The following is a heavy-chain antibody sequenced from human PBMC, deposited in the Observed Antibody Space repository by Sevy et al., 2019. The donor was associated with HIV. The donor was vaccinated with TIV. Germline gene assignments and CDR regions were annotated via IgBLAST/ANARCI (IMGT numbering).Heavy chain of an antibody. V-gene: IGHV3-23*01. D-gene: IGHD4-17*01. J-gene: IGHJ4*02. CDR2: VSGNDGST. Sequence: GGSLRLSCGASGFIFSKFALSWVRQAPGRGLEWVSAVSGNDGSTYYAASVKGRFTISRDISENMLYLQMNSLSAEDTAVYYCAKDFSYGGNSWNFDFWGQGTLVTVSS. CDR1: GFIFSKFA. CDR3: AKDFSYGGNSWNFDF.